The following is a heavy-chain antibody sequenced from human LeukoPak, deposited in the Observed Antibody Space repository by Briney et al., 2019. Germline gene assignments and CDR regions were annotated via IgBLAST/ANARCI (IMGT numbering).Heavy chain of an antibody. CDR1: GFTFSSYG. J-gene: IGHJ4*02. Sequence: GGSLRLSCAASGFTFSSYGMHWVRQAPGKGLEWVAVISYDGSNKYYADSVKGRFTISRDNSKNTLYLQMNSLRAEDTAVYYCAKSSCWPLDYWGQGTLVTVSS. V-gene: IGHV3-30*18. CDR2: ISYDGSNK. D-gene: IGHD6-19*01. CDR3: AKSSCWPLDY.